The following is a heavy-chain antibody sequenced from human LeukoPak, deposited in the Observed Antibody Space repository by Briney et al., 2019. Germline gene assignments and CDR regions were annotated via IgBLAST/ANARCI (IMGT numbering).Heavy chain of an antibody. CDR1: GGSFSGYY. CDR2: INHSGST. V-gene: IGHV4-34*01. D-gene: IGHD1-26*01. J-gene: IGHJ5*02. CDR3: ARGSYKPTMGSQPSGFDP. Sequence: SETLSLTCGVYGGSFSGYYWSWLRQPPGKGLEWIGEINHSGSTTYNPSLTSRVTMSLDTSKNQVPLRVSSVTAADTAVYYCARGSYKPTMGSQPSGFDPWGQGILVTVSS.